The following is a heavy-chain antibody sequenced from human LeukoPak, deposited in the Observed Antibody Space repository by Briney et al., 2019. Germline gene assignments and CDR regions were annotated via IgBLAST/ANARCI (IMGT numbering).Heavy chain of an antibody. V-gene: IGHV3-9*01. Sequence: GRSLRLSCAASGFNFNDYAMHWVRQAPGKGLEWVSGISWNSGSKAYADSVKGRFTISRDSAKKSLYLQMNSLRPEDTAMYYCVKAAGDWYFDLWGRGTLVSVSS. D-gene: IGHD6-19*01. CDR2: ISWNSGSK. CDR1: GFNFNDYA. J-gene: IGHJ2*01. CDR3: VKAAGDWYFDL.